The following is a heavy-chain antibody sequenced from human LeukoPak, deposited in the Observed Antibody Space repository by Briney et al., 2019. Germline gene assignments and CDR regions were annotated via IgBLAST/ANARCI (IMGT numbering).Heavy chain of an antibody. J-gene: IGHJ4*02. CDR1: GYTFTGYY. CDR2: INPNSGGT. V-gene: IGHV1-2*06. Sequence: ASVKVSCKASGYTFTGYYMHWVRQAPGQGLEWMGRINPNSGGTNYAQKFQGRVTMTRDTSISTAYMELSRLRSDDTAVYYCARVMITFGGVIRAPDYWGQGTLVTVSS. CDR3: ARVMITFGGVIRAPDY. D-gene: IGHD3-16*02.